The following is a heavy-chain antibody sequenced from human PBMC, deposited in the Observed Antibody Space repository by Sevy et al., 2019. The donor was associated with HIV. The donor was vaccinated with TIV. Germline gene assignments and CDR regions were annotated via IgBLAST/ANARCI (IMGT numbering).Heavy chain of an antibody. V-gene: IGHV3-7*01. D-gene: IGHD5-18*01. CDR2: MKEDGSEK. CDR3: VREGLGGFSYSLDC. CDR1: GFTFSSYW. J-gene: IGHJ4*02. Sequence: GGSLRLSCAASGFTFSSYWMSWVRQAPGKGLEWVATMKEDGSEKSYVDSVKGRFTISRDNAKNSLYLQMNSLRVEDTDLYYCVREGLGGFSYSLDCWGQGTLVTVSS.